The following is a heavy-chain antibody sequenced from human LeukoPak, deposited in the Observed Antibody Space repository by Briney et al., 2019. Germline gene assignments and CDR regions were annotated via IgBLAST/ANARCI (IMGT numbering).Heavy chain of an antibody. Sequence: SGTLSLPCTVSWGSLSSFYWRWVRAPAGEGLEWIGHIYTGGGTNCNPSLKSRVIMSVDTSKNQFSLRLSSVTAADTAVYYCAREINRYFDLWGRGTLLSVSS. CDR2: IYTGGGT. CDR1: WGSLSSFY. CDR3: AREINRYFDL. J-gene: IGHJ2*01. V-gene: IGHV4-4*07.